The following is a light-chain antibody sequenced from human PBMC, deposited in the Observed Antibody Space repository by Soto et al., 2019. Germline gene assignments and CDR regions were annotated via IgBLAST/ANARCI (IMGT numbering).Light chain of an antibody. CDR3: HQRSNWPGGT. CDR1: QSVSSY. V-gene: IGKV3-11*01. J-gene: IGKJ5*01. CDR2: EAS. Sequence: EIVLTQSPATLSLSPGERATLSCRASQSVSSYLAWYQQRPGQAPRLLLYEASNRATGIPARFSGSGSGTDFTLTISSLEPEDFAVYYCHQRSNWPGGTFGQGTRLEIK.